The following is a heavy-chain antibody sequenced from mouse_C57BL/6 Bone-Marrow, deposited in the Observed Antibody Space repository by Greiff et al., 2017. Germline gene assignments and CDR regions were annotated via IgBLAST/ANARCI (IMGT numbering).Heavy chain of an antibody. CDR3: ARGHRRYFDV. CDR2: IDPTSGGT. D-gene: IGHD6-1*01. V-gene: IGHV1-72*01. CDR1: GYTFTSYW. Sequence: VQLQQPGAELVKPGASVKLSCKASGYTFTSYWMPWVKQRPGRGLEWIGRIDPTSGGTNYNEKFKSKATLTVDKPSSTAYMQLSSLTSEDSAVYYCARGHRRYFDVWGTGTTVTVSS. J-gene: IGHJ1*03.